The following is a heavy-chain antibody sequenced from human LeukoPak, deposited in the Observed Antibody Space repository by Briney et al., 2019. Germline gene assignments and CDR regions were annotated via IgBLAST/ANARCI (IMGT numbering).Heavy chain of an antibody. CDR1: GFTFSSYA. D-gene: IGHD4-17*01. CDR3: AKLPDDYGGNTFDY. V-gene: IGHV3-23*01. CDR2: ISGSGGST. Sequence: GGSLRLSCAASGFTFSSYAMRWVRQAPGKGLGWVSAISGSGGSTYYADSVKGRFTVSRDNSKNTLYLQMNSVEAEAAAVYYCAKLPDDYGGNTFDYWRQGTLVTVSS. J-gene: IGHJ4*02.